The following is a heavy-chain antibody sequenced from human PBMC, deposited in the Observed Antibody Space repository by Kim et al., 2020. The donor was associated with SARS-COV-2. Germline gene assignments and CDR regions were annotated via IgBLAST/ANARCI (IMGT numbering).Heavy chain of an antibody. V-gene: IGHV4-4*09. D-gene: IGHD6-13*01. Sequence: NSNPPLKSRVTISVDTSKNQFSLKLSSVTAADTAVYYCASYSSSWSYFDYWGQGTLVTVSS. J-gene: IGHJ4*02. CDR3: ASYSSSWSYFDY.